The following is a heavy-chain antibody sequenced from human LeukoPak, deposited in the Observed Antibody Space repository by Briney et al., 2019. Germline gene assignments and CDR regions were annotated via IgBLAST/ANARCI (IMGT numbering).Heavy chain of an antibody. D-gene: IGHD3-10*01. CDR3: ARGLLWFGELFDY. J-gene: IGHJ4*02. V-gene: IGHV4-59*01. CDR2: IYYSGST. Sequence: TSETLSLTCTVSGDSISSYYWSWIRQSPGKGLEWIGYIYYSGSTNYNPSLKSRVTISVDTSKNQFSLKLSSVTAADTAVYSCARGLLWFGELFDYWGQGTLVTVSS. CDR1: GDSISSYY.